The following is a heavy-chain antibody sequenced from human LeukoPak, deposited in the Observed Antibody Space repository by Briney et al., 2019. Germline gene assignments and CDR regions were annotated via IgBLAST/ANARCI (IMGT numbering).Heavy chain of an antibody. J-gene: IGHJ4*02. Sequence: GGSLRLSCAASRFTFSSYAMHWVCQAPGKGLEWVAVISYDGSNKYYADSVKGRFTISRDNSKNTLYLQMNSLRAEDTAVYYRARAAHCGGDCYNAGGFDYWGQGTLVTVSS. CDR1: RFTFSSYA. V-gene: IGHV3-30-3*01. CDR3: ARAAHCGGDCYNAGGFDY. D-gene: IGHD2-21*02. CDR2: ISYDGSNK.